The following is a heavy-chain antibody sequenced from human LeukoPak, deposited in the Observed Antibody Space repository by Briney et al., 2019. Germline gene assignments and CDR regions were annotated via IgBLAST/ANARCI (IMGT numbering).Heavy chain of an antibody. D-gene: IGHD1-7*01. V-gene: IGHV4-34*01. CDR3: ARGLVTGTHDKAF. CDR1: GGPFSGYY. J-gene: IGHJ4*02. Sequence: PSETLSLNCAVYGGPFSGYYWSWIRQPPGKGLEWIGEINHRGSATYNPSLKSRVTMSVDPPKNQLSPRLSSVTAADTAVYYCARGLVTGTHDKAFWGQGTLVAVSS. CDR2: INHRGSA.